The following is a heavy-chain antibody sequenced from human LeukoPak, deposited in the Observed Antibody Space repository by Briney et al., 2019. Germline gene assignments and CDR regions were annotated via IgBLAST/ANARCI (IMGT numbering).Heavy chain of an antibody. Sequence: GASVKDSCKASGYTFTSYAMHWVRQAPGQWLEWMGWINAGNGNSKYSQKFQGRVTITRYTSASTAYMELSSLRSEDTAVYYCASSGGRYFSADYWGQGTLVTVSS. V-gene: IGHV1-3*01. J-gene: IGHJ4*02. CDR1: GYTFTSYA. CDR3: ASSGGRYFSADY. D-gene: IGHD3-9*01. CDR2: INAGNGNS.